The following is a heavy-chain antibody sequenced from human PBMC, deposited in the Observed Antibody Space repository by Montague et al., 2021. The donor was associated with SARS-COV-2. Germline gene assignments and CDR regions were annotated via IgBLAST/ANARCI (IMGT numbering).Heavy chain of an antibody. V-gene: IGHV2-70*01. Sequence: PALVKPTQTLTLTCTFSGFSLSTSGMCVSWIRQPPGKALEWLALIDCDDGKYYSTSLKTRLTISKDTSKNQVVLTMTNMDPVDTATYYCARIRVVTAMIGPSYYSGMDVGGEGTTVTVSS. D-gene: IGHD2-21*02. J-gene: IGHJ6*04. CDR3: ARIRVVTAMIGPSYYSGMDV. CDR1: GFSLSTSGMC. CDR2: IDCDDGK.